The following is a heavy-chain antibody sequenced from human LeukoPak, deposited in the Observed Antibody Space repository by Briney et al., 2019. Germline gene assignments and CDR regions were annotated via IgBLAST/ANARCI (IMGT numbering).Heavy chain of an antibody. Sequence: PSETLSLTCTVSGGSISSYYWSWIRQPPGKGLEWIGYIYYSGSTNYNPSLKSRVTISVDTPKNQFSLQLSSVTAADTAVYYCARGAVEWFDPWGQGTLVTVSS. D-gene: IGHD6-19*01. CDR2: IYYSGST. CDR1: GGSISSYY. J-gene: IGHJ5*02. CDR3: ARGAVEWFDP. V-gene: IGHV4-59*01.